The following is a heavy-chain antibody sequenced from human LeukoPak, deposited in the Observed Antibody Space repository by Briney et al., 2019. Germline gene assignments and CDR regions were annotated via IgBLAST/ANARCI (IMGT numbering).Heavy chain of an antibody. D-gene: IGHD3-9*01. J-gene: IGHJ4*02. CDR1: GFTFDDYV. Sequence: GGSLGLSCAASGFTFDDYVMHWVRQPRGKGLEWVSLVGWDGVTTHYADSVKGRFTISRDNTKNSLYLQMNSLRTEDTAVYYCAKGSTYNILTDNLDYWGQGTLVTVSS. CDR2: VGWDGVTT. CDR3: AKGSTYNILTDNLDY. V-gene: IGHV3-43*01.